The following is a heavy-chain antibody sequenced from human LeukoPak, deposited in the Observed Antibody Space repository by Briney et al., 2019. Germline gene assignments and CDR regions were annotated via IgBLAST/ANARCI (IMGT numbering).Heavy chain of an antibody. CDR3: AREATTDAFDI. CDR1: GYSFSRYG. V-gene: IGHV1-2*02. CDR2: INPKSGGT. J-gene: IGHJ3*02. Sequence: ASVKVSCKASGYSFSRYGISWVRQAPGQGLEWMGWINPKSGGTNFAQQFQGRVTMTRDTSINTAYMELSRLRSDDTAVYYCAREATTDAFDIWGQGTMVTVSS. D-gene: IGHD4-11*01.